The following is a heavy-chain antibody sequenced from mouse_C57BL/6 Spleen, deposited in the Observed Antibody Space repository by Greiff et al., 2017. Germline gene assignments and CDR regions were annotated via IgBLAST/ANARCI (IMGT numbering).Heavy chain of an antibody. Sequence: EVQLVQSGTVLARPGASVKMSCKTSGYTFTSYWMHWVNQRPGQGLEWIGAIYPGNSDPSYNQKFKGKAKLTAVTSAITADMELSSLTNDDSAVYYCTRSMYLFYDYYYAMDYWGQGTSVTVSS. CDR1: GYTFTSYW. CDR3: TRSMYLFYDYYYAMDY. J-gene: IGHJ4*01. V-gene: IGHV1-5*01. D-gene: IGHD2-4*01. CDR2: IYPGNSDP.